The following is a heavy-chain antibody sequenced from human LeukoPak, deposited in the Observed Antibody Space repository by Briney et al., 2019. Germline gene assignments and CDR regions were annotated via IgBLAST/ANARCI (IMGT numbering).Heavy chain of an antibody. Sequence: SETLSLTCAVYGGSFSGYYWSWIRQPPGKGLEWIGEINHSGSTNYNPSLKSRVTISVDTSKNQFSLKLSSVTAADTAVYYCARAPGAIDMDVWGKGTTVTISS. CDR1: GGSFSGYY. CDR2: INHSGST. CDR3: ARAPGAIDMDV. J-gene: IGHJ6*03. V-gene: IGHV4-34*01. D-gene: IGHD1-26*01.